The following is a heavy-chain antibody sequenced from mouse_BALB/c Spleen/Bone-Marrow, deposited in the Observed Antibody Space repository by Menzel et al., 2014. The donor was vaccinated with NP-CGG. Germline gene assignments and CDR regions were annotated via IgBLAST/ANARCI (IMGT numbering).Heavy chain of an antibody. CDR1: GFTFSSFG. CDR2: ISSGSSTI. CDR3: ARSDGNYDYAMDY. D-gene: IGHD2-1*01. Sequence: VQGVESGGGLVQPGGSRKLSCAASGFTFSSFGMHWVRQAPEKGLEWVAYISSGSSTIYYADTVKGRFTISRDNPKNTLFLQMTSLRSEDTAMYYCARSDGNYDYAMDYWGQGTSVTVSS. V-gene: IGHV5-17*02. J-gene: IGHJ4*01.